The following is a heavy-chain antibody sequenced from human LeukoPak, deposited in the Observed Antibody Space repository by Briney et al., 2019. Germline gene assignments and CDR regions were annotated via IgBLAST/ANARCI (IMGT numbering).Heavy chain of an antibody. J-gene: IGHJ3*02. CDR1: GYTFTGYY. CDR3: ARGDSSGYYTDAFDI. V-gene: IGHV1-2*02. CDR2: INPNSGGT. Sequence: ASVKVSCKASGYTFTGYYIHWVRQAPGQGLEWMGWINPNSGGTNYAQKFQGRVTMTRDTSISTAYMELSRLRSDDTAVYYCARGDSSGYYTDAFDIWGQGTMVTVSS. D-gene: IGHD3-22*01.